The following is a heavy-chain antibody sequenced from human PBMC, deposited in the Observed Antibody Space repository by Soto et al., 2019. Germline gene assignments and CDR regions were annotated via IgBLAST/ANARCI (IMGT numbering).Heavy chain of an antibody. Sequence: QVQLVEAGGGVVQPGRSLRLSCAASGFTFSSYGMHWVRQAPGKGLEWVAVIWYDGSNKYYADSVKGRFTISRDNSKNTLYLQMNSLRDEDTAVYYCARTGIAAACMGWVDPGGQGTLVTVSS. J-gene: IGHJ5*02. D-gene: IGHD6-13*01. CDR2: IWYDGSNK. CDR1: GFTFSSYG. CDR3: ARTGIAAACMGWVDP. V-gene: IGHV3-33*01.